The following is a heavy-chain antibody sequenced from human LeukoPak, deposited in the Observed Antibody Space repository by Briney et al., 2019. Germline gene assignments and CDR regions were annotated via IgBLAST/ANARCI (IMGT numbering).Heavy chain of an antibody. Sequence: PSETPSLTCTVSGGSISSYYWNWIRQAAGKGLEWIGRMYIGGRTTYNPSLKSRVTISLETTENQFSLRLRSVTAADTAVYYCAREGIAVADTYYYYYMDVWGKGTWVTVSS. CDR3: AREGIAVADTYYYYYMDV. CDR1: GGSISSYY. J-gene: IGHJ6*03. V-gene: IGHV4-4*07. CDR2: MYIGGRT. D-gene: IGHD6-19*01.